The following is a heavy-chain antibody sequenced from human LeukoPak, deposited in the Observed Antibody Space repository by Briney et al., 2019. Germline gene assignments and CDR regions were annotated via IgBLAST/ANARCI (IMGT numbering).Heavy chain of an antibody. D-gene: IGHD3-3*01. V-gene: IGHV3-7*03. Sequence: GGSLRLSCTASGFTFSNYWMSWVRQAPGKGLEWVANMKQDGSEQYYVDSMKGRFTISRDNAKNSQYLQINSLRAEDTAVYYCARDRHYDFWSGYYTPFNPWGQGTLVTVSS. CDR1: GFTFSNYW. CDR2: MKQDGSEQ. CDR3: ARDRHYDFWSGYYTPFNP. J-gene: IGHJ5*02.